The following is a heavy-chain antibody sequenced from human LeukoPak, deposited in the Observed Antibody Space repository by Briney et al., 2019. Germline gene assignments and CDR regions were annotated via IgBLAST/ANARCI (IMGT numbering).Heavy chain of an antibody. V-gene: IGHV3-15*01. CDR1: GFIFSNPW. CDR2: IKSKTDGGTT. J-gene: IGHJ5*02. Sequence: GGSLRLSCAASGFIFSNPWMSWVRQAPGKGLEWVGRIKSKTDGGTTDYAAPVKGRFTISRDDSKNTLYLQMNSLKTEDTAVYYCTTASMIVVVITDSYNWFDPWGQGTLVTVSS. CDR3: TTASMIVVVITDSYNWFDP. D-gene: IGHD3-22*01.